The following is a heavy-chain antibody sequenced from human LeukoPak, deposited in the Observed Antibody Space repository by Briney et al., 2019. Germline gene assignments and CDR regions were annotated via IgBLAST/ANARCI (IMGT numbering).Heavy chain of an antibody. V-gene: IGHV1-18*01. Sequence: ASVKVSCKASGYTFTSYGISWVRQAPGQGLEWMGWISAYNGNTNYAQKLQGRVTMTTDTSTSTAYMELRSLRSDDTAVYYCARDIRYYDFWSGYPPGHFVYYFDYWGQGTLVTVSS. D-gene: IGHD3-3*01. CDR1: GYTFTSYG. CDR3: ARDIRYYDFWSGYPPGHFVYYFDY. CDR2: ISAYNGNT. J-gene: IGHJ4*02.